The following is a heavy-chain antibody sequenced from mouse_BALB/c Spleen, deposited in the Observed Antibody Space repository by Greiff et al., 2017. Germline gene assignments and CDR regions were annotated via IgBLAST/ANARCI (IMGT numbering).Heavy chain of an antibody. CDR3: AFYGNYAY. CDR1: GFNIKDTY. D-gene: IGHD2-1*01. CDR2: IDPANGNT. V-gene: IGHV14-3*02. Sequence: VQLQQSGAELVKPGASVTLSCTASGFNIKDTYMHWVKQRPEQGLEWIGRIDPANGNTKYDPKFQGKATITADTSSNTAYLQLSSLTSEDTAVYYCAFYGNYAYWGQGTLVTVSA. J-gene: IGHJ3*01.